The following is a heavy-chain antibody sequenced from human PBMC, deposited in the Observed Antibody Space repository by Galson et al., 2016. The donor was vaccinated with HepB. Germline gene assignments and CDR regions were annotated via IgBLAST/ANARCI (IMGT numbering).Heavy chain of an antibody. Sequence: SVKVSCKASGYDFAKYAMHWVRQAPGLRLEWMGWINAGNGDTKYSQKFQGRVNITMDTSESTAYMELSSLRSEDTAVYYCSRSRAYYYDCSGHYYEPGFDVWGQRTMVTVSS. V-gene: IGHV1-3*01. D-gene: IGHD3-22*01. CDR2: INAGNGDT. CDR3: SRSRAYYYDCSGHYYEPGFDV. CDR1: GYDFAKYA. J-gene: IGHJ3*01.